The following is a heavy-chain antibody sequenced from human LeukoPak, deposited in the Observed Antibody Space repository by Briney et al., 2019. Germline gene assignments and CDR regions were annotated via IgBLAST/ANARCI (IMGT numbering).Heavy chain of an antibody. D-gene: IGHD4-11*01. CDR1: GGSISSYC. Sequence: TSETLSLSCTVSGGSISSYCWSWIRQPPGKGLECIGYMYYSGSTNYNPSLKTRVTMSVDTSKNQFSLKLSSVTPADTAIYYCARGFRGDYRYFVIWGPGALVTVSS. J-gene: IGHJ4*02. CDR2: MYYSGST. CDR3: ARGFRGDYRYFVI. V-gene: IGHV4-59*01.